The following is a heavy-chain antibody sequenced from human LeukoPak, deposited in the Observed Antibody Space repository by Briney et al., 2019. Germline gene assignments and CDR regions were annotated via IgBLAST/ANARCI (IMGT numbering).Heavy chain of an antibody. V-gene: IGHV1-18*01. CDR2: ISAYNGNT. Sequence: GASVKVSCKASGYTFTSYGISWVRQAPGQGLEWMGWISAYNGNTNYAPKLQGRVTMTTDTSTSTAYMELRSLRSDDTAVYYCARRRTYYYGSGSYYLFDYWGQGTLVTVSS. CDR3: ARRRTYYYGSGSYYLFDY. D-gene: IGHD3-10*01. J-gene: IGHJ4*02. CDR1: GYTFTSYG.